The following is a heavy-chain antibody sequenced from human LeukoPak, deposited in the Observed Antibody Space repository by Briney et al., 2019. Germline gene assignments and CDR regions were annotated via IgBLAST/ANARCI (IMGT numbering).Heavy chain of an antibody. CDR2: IKSKSDGGTT. J-gene: IGHJ4*02. V-gene: IGHV3-15*01. CDR1: GYTFNNAW. D-gene: IGHD2-21*02. Sequence: PGGSLRLSCAASGYTFNNAWMTWVRQAPGKGLERVGRIKSKSDGGTTDYAAPVKGRFTISRDDSKNTLYLQMNSLKTEDTAVYYCTTDAYCVGDCYRIRRILDCWGQGTLVTVSS. CDR3: TTDAYCVGDCYRIRRILDC.